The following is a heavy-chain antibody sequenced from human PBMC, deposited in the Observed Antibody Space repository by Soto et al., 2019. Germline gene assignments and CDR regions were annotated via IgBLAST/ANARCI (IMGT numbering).Heavy chain of an antibody. CDR1: GFTFSDFT. V-gene: IGHV3-21*01. Sequence: EVQLVESGGGLVKPGGSLRLSYAASGFTFSDFTMNWVRQAPGKGLQWVSSISSGGSFISYEDSVRGRFTISRDNAKNSLYLQVDSLRAEDTAVFFCARGSRRTFDYWGQGTLVTVSS. CDR3: ARGSRRTFDY. D-gene: IGHD6-13*01. J-gene: IGHJ4*02. CDR2: ISSGGSFI.